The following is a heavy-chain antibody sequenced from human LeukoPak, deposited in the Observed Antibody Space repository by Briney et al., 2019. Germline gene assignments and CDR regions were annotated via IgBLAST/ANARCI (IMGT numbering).Heavy chain of an antibody. J-gene: IGHJ4*02. V-gene: IGHV4-4*09. Sequence: ASETLSLTCTVSGGSISSYYWSWIRQPPGKGLEWIGYIYTSGSTNYNPSLKSRVTISVDPSKNQFSLKLSSVTAADTAVYYCARHSPSGYYFRHFDYWGQGTLVTVSS. CDR2: IYTSGST. CDR1: GGSISSYY. D-gene: IGHD3-22*01. CDR3: ARHSPSGYYFRHFDY.